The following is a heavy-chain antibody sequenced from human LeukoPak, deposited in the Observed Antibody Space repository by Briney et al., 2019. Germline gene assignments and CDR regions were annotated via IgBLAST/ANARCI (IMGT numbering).Heavy chain of an antibody. CDR1: GSIFTSYW. Sequence: GAPLQISCEGSGSIFTSYWSGWVRPVAGKVLEWMGIIYPGDCDTRYSPSFQGQVTISADKSISTAYLQWSSLKASDTAMYSCERSTYYDFWSAYSYLNWFDPWGQGNLVTVSS. CDR2: IYPGDCDT. D-gene: IGHD3-3*01. CDR3: ERSTYYDFWSAYSYLNWFDP. J-gene: IGHJ5*02. V-gene: IGHV5-51*01.